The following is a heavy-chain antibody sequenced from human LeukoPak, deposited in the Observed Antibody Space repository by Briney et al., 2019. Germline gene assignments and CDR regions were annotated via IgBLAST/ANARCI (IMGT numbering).Heavy chain of an antibody. CDR1: GYTVTNYW. D-gene: IGHD3-16*01. V-gene: IGHV5-51*01. J-gene: IGHJ4*02. CDR2: IYPGDSDT. CDR3: AIRGPSTEYFDH. Sequence: GESLKISCKGSGYTVTNYWIGWVRQTPGKGLEWMGIIYPGDSDTRYNPSFQGQVTISADKSISTAYLQWSSLEASDTGIYYCAIRGPSTEYFDHWGQGTLVTVSS.